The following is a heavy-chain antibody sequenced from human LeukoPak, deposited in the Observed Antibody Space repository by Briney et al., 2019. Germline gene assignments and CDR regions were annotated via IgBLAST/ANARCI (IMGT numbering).Heavy chain of an antibody. CDR2: ISSGGSIT. V-gene: IGHV3-30-3*01. D-gene: IGHD1-14*01. CDR1: GFTFSTYS. CDR3: AREHHGIHSAFDV. J-gene: IGHJ3*01. Sequence: SGGSLRLSCAASGFTFSTYSMHWVRQAPGKGLEGVAVISSGGSITSYGDSVKGRFTISRDNAKNTLYLQMSSLRAEDTAVYYCAREHHGIHSAFDVWGQGTMVTVS.